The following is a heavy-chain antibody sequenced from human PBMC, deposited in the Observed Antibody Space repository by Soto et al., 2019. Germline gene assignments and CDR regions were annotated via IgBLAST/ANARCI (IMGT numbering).Heavy chain of an antibody. CDR2: ISGSGVST. V-gene: IGHV3-23*01. J-gene: IGHJ4*02. Sequence: EVQLLESGGGLVQPGGSLRLSCAASGFTFSSYAMSWVRQAPGKGLEWVSAISGSGVSTYYADSVKGRFTISRGNSKNTLYLQMNSLRAEDTAVYYCAKEGEHSSGWANFDYWGQGTLVTVSS. CDR3: AKEGEHSSGWANFDY. CDR1: GFTFSSYA. D-gene: IGHD6-19*01.